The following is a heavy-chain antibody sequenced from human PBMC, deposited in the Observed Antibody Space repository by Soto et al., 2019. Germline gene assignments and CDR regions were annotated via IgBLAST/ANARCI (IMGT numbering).Heavy chain of an antibody. CDR1: GLTFSKAG. J-gene: IGHJ6*02. D-gene: IGHD3-3*01. CDR3: ARDQYYDFWSGYRYGMDV. V-gene: IGHV3-30*03. Sequence: GGSLRLSCAASGLTFSKAGMHWVRQAPGKGLEWVALISDDGGTEYYADYVEGRFTISRDNSKNTLYLQMNSLRVEDTAVYYCARDQYYDFWSGYRYGMDVWGQGTTVTVS. CDR2: ISDDGGTE.